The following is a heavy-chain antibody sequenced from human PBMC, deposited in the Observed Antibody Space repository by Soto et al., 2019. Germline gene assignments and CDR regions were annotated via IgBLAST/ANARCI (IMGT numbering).Heavy chain of an antibody. Sequence: QVHLVQSGAEVKKPGASVKVSCKGSGYAFTTYGITWVRQAPGQGLEWMGWISAHNGNTNYAQKLQGRVTVTRDTSTSTTYMGLRSLRSVDTAVYDCARGRYGDYWGQGALVTVSS. D-gene: IGHD1-1*01. CDR3: ARGRYGDY. CDR1: GYAFTTYG. CDR2: ISAHNGNT. V-gene: IGHV1-18*01. J-gene: IGHJ4*02.